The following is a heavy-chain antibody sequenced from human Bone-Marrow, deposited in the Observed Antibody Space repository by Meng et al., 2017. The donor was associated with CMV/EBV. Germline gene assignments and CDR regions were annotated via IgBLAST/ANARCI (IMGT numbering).Heavy chain of an antibody. V-gene: IGHV4-38-2*02. CDR3: GRVEQLVSDY. Sequence: SETLSLTCTVSGYSISSGYYWGWIRQPPGKGLEWIGSIYHSGSTYYNPSLKSRVTISVDTSKNQFSLKLSSVNAADTATYFCGRVEQLVSDYWGQGMLVTVSS. D-gene: IGHD6-6*01. J-gene: IGHJ4*02. CDR2: IYHSGST. CDR1: GYSISSGYY.